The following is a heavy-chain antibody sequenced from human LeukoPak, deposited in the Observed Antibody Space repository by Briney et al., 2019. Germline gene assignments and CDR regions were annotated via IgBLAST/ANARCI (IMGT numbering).Heavy chain of an antibody. CDR2: ISSSGSTI. CDR1: GFTFSSYE. J-gene: IGHJ5*02. V-gene: IGHV3-48*03. D-gene: IGHD6-19*01. Sequence: QPGGSLRPSCAASGFTFSSYEMNWVRKAPGKGLERVSYISSSGSTIYYADSVKGRLTISRDNAKNSLYLQMNSLRAEDTAVYYCARGRVAGPNWFDPWGQGTLVTGSS. CDR3: ARGRVAGPNWFDP.